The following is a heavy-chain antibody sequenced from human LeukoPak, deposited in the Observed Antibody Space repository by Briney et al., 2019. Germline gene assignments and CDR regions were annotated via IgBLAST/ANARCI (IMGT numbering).Heavy chain of an antibody. V-gene: IGHV1-2*02. Sequence: ASVKVSCKASGYTFTGYYLHWVRQAPGQGLEWMGWINPNSGGTNYAQKFQGRVTMTRDTSISTAYMELSRLRFDDTAVYYCARLHPFGDSNDSNDYLGDYWGQGTLVTVSS. CDR3: ARLHPFGDSNDSNDYLGDY. D-gene: IGHD3-22*01. CDR1: GYTFTGYY. CDR2: INPNSGGT. J-gene: IGHJ4*02.